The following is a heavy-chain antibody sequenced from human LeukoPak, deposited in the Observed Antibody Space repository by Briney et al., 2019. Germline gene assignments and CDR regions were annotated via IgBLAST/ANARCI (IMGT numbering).Heavy chain of an antibody. CDR2: INPNSGGT. Sequence: ASVKVSCKASGYTFTGYYMHWVRQAPGQGLERMGWINPNSGGTNYAQKFQGRVTMTRDTSISTAYMELSRLRSDDTAVYYCARKGPNYYGMDVWGQGTTVTVSS. CDR1: GYTFTGYY. CDR3: ARKGPNYYGMDV. J-gene: IGHJ6*02. V-gene: IGHV1-2*02.